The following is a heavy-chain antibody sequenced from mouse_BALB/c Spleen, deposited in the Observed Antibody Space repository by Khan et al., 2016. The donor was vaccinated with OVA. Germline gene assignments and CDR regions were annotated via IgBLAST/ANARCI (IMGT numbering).Heavy chain of an antibody. J-gene: IGHJ4*01. CDR3: ARSLVDYYAMDY. CDR2: ISTGGHYT. CDR1: GFTFSSFA. V-gene: IGHV5-9-3*01. D-gene: IGHD1-1*02. Sequence: ELVESGGGVVKPGGSLKLSCSASGFTFSSFAMSWVRQTPEKRLEWVATISTGGHYTFYPDRVKGRFTISRDNARHTLYLQMRRLRSEDTAMYYCARSLVDYYAMDYWGQGTSGAVSS.